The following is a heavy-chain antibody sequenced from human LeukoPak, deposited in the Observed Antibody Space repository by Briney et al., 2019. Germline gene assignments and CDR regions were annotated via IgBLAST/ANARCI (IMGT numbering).Heavy chain of an antibody. J-gene: IGHJ6*03. D-gene: IGHD2-21*01. V-gene: IGHV4-34*01. CDR2: INHSGSA. CDR3: ARGVAGYYFYCYMDV. Sequence: SETLSLTCALYSGSFTGYSWNWIRQPPGRGLEWIGEINHSGSANYNPSLESRVTISVDTSKNQFSLNLSSVTAADSAVYYCARGVAGYYFYCYMDVWGKGTTVTVSS. CDR1: SGSFTGYS.